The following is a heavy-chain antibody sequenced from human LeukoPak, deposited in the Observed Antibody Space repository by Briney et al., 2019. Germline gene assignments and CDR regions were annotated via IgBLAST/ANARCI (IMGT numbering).Heavy chain of an antibody. D-gene: IGHD3-16*02. CDR2: IRSEGSLE. CDR3: AKGVRGYDYVWGSYRLASSFDY. J-gene: IGHJ4*02. Sequence: GSLRLSCAVSGFTFSSYGMHGVRQAPGKGLEGVAFIRSEGSLEHYADCVKGRFTMSRDNSKNTLYLQMNSLRAEDTAVYYCAKGVRGYDYVWGSYRLASSFDYWGQGTLVTVSS. CDR1: GFTFSSYG. V-gene: IGHV3-30*02.